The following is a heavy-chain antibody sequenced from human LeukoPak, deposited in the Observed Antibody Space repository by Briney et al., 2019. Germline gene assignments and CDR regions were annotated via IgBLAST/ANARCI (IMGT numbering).Heavy chain of an antibody. Sequence: PGGSLRLSCAASEFTFSSSWMSWVRQAPGKGLEWVANIKQDGSEKYYVDSVKGRFIISRDNAKNSLYLQMNSLRAEDTALYYCARDWFTRLGELSPDRAFDYWGQGTLVTVSS. J-gene: IGHJ4*02. CDR2: IKQDGSEK. V-gene: IGHV3-7*03. CDR1: EFTFSSSW. CDR3: ARDWFTRLGELSPDRAFDY. D-gene: IGHD3-16*02.